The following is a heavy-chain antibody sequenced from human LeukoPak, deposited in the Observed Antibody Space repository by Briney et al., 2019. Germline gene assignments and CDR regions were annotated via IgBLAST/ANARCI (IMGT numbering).Heavy chain of an antibody. CDR1: GFSVGANF. Sequence: PGGSLRLSCAASGFSVGANFMSWVRQAPGKGLEWLSVIYSGGATYYADSVKGRFTISRDILKNTLFLQMNNLRAEDTAVYYCARDRGYYDRSGYFYDSNWGQGTLVTVSS. CDR2: IYSGGAT. D-gene: IGHD3-22*01. V-gene: IGHV3-66*01. CDR3: ARDRGYYDRSGYFYDSN. J-gene: IGHJ4*02.